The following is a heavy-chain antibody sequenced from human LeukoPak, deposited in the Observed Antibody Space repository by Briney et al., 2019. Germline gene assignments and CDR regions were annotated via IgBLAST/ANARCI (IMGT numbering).Heavy chain of an antibody. CDR1: GGSISSSSYY. J-gene: IGHJ6*03. CDR2: MYYSGST. D-gene: IGHD3-10*01. V-gene: IGHV4-39*01. CDR3: ARLTKNDSGSFRFGKKKRGYMDV. Sequence: SETLSLTCTVSGGSISSSSYYWGWIRQPPGKGLEWIGSMYYSGSTYYNPSLKSRVTISGDTSKNQFSLKLSSVTAADTAVYYCARLTKNDSGSFRFGKKKRGYMDVWGKGTTVTISS.